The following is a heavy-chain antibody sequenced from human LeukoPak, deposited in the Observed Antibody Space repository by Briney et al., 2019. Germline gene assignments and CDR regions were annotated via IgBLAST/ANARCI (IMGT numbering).Heavy chain of an antibody. CDR1: GFNFRDAA. V-gene: IGHV3-23*01. CDR3: AKDIELST. J-gene: IGHJ3*01. D-gene: IGHD3-16*02. Sequence: PGGSLRLSCVVSGFNFRDAAMTWVRQAPGKGLEWVALSSSSGKNAYYGDSVKGRFTISRDNSDNTLSLHMNSLRVEDTAIYYCAKDIELSTWGLGTMVTVSS. CDR2: SSSSGKNA.